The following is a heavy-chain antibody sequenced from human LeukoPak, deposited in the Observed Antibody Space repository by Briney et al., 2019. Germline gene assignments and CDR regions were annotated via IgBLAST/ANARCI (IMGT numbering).Heavy chain of an antibody. J-gene: IGHJ4*02. CDR1: GGSISISNYY. CDR3: ARRTSNPVGAVDY. CDR2: ISYSGT. V-gene: IGHV4-39*01. Sequence: SETLSLTCTVSGGSISISNYYWGWIRQPPGRGLEWIGSISYSGTYYNPSLKSRLTISVDTSKNHFSLNLRSVTAADTAVYYCARRTSNPVGAVDYWGQGTLVTVSS. D-gene: IGHD1-26*01.